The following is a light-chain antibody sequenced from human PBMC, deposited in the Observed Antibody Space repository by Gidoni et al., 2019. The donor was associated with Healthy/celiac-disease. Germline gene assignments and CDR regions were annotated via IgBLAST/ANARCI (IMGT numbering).Light chain of an antibody. Sequence: EIVLTQSSATLSLSPGERATLSCGASQSGSSSYLAWYQQKPGLAPRLLIYDASSRATGIPDRFSGSGSGTDFTLTISRLEPEDFAVYYCQQYGSSPGTFGQGTKLEIK. CDR2: DAS. J-gene: IGKJ2*01. CDR1: QSGSSSY. V-gene: IGKV3D-20*01. CDR3: QQYGSSPGT.